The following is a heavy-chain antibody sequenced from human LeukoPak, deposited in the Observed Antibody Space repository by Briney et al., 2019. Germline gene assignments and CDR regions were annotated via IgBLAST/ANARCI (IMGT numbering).Heavy chain of an antibody. CDR2: MNPNSGNT. CDR1: GYTFTSYD. D-gene: IGHD2-2*01. J-gene: IGHJ5*02. V-gene: IGHV1-8*01. Sequence: EASVKVSCKASGYTFTSYDINWVRQAPGQGLEWMGWMNPNSGNTGYAQKFQGRVTMTRNTSISTAYMELSSLRSEDTAVYYCARVESHCSSSSCSIEHWGQGSLVTVSS. CDR3: ARVESHCSSSSCSIEH.